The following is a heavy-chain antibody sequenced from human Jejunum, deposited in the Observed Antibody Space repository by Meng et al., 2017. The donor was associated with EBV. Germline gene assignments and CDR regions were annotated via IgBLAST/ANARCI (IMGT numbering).Heavy chain of an antibody. V-gene: IGHV4-34*02. CDR1: VGSFIGYY. CDR3: ARRTGDYVVGY. Sequence: QVKRQQGGAGLLRPTETLFLTCAVYVGSFIGYYWSWVRQPPGRGLEYIGEVHFSGITNYTPSLKSRVTMSVDASKNQFSLRLTSVTAADTAVYYCARRTGDYVVGYWGQGTLVTVSS. J-gene: IGHJ4*02. D-gene: IGHD2-8*02. CDR2: VHFSGIT.